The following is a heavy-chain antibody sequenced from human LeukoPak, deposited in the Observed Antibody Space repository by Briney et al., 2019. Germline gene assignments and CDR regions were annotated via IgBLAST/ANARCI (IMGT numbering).Heavy chain of an antibody. Sequence: SETLSLTCTVSGGSISSNSFYWGWIRQPPGKGLEWIGSIYYSGSSYYNPSLKSRVTISLDTSKNQFSLKLSSVTAADTAVYYCARVSLPGELRIHWGQGTLVTVSS. CDR1: GGSISSNSFY. J-gene: IGHJ4*02. CDR2: IYYSGSS. CDR3: ARVSLPGELRIH. D-gene: IGHD1-26*01. V-gene: IGHV4-39*07.